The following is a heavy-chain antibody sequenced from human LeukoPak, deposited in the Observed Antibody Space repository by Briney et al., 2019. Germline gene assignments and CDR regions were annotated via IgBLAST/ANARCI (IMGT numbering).Heavy chain of an antibody. V-gene: IGHV1-69*04. J-gene: IGHJ4*02. D-gene: IGHD3-22*01. CDR2: IIPILGIA. Sequence: SVKVSCKASGGTFSSYAISWVRQAPGQGLEWMGRIIPILGIANYAQKFQGRVTITADKSTSTAYMELSSLRSEDTAVYYCAREGQYYYDSSGYYSLDYWGQGTLVTVSS. CDR3: AREGQYYYDSSGYYSLDY. CDR1: GGTFSSYA.